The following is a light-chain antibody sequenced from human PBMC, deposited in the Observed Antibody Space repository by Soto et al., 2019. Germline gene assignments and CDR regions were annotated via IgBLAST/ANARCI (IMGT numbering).Light chain of an antibody. Sequence: QSVLIQPPSVPGTPGQRVTISCSGSTSNIGSNAVNWYQQLPGTAPTLLIYSNNQRPSGVPDRFSGSKSGTSASLAIRGLQSEDEADYYCEAWDDSLNGYVFGTGTKVTVL. CDR1: TSNIGSNA. V-gene: IGLV1-44*01. J-gene: IGLJ1*01. CDR2: SNN. CDR3: EAWDDSLNGYV.